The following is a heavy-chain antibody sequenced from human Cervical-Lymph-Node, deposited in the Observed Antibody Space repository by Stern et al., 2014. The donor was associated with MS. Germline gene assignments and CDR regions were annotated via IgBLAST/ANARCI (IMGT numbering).Heavy chain of an antibody. D-gene: IGHD2-15*01. J-gene: IGHJ1*01. CDR3: AGVTMLLEAIDEWGYFQH. V-gene: IGHV4-4*02. CDR1: GDSFSSNTW. CDR2: IFRTGTA. Sequence: QVQLQESGPGLVKPSGTLSLTCTVSGDSFSSNTWWSWVRQSPGKGLQWIGEIFRTGTANYNPSLKSRLPISLDQSKNQVSLNMKLVTAADTAVYFCAGVTMLLEAIDEWGYFQHWGLGTLVTVSS.